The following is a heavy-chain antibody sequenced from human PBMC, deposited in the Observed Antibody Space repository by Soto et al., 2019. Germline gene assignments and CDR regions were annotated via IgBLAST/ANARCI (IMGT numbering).Heavy chain of an antibody. CDR3: ARAEVVTAIPRSENWFDP. D-gene: IGHD2-21*02. CDR1: GYTFTGYY. Sequence: QVQLVQSGAEVKKPGASVKVSCKASGYTFTGYYMHWVRQAPGQGLEWMGWINPNSGGTNYAQKFQGWVTMTRDTSISTAYMELGRLRSDDTAVYYCARAEVVTAIPRSENWFDPWGQGTLVTVSS. V-gene: IGHV1-2*04. CDR2: INPNSGGT. J-gene: IGHJ5*02.